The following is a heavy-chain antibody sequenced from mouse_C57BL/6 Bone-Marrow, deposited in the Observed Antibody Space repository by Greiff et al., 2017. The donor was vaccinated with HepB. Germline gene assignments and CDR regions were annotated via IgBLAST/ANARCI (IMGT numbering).Heavy chain of an antibody. D-gene: IGHD3-1*01. V-gene: IGHV1-59*01. Sequence: VKLQQPGAELVRPGTSVKLSCKASGYTFTSYWMHWVKQRPGQGLEWIGVIDPSDSYTNYNQKFKGKATLTVDTSSSTAYMQLSSLTSEDSAVYYCASPGFDAIDHWGEGTTPTVSS. CDR3: ASPGFDAIDH. CDR1: GYTFTSYW. J-gene: IGHJ2*01. CDR2: IDPSDSYT.